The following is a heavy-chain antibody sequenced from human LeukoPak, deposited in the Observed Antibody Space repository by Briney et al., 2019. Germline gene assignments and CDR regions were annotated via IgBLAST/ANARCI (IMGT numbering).Heavy chain of an antibody. CDR2: ISSSSSYT. CDR1: GFTFSDYY. Sequence: GGSLRLSCAASGFTFSDYYMSWISQAPGKGLEWVSYISSSSSYTNYADSVKGRFTISRDNAKNSLYLQVNSLRAEDTAVYYCARVNSFGFDYWGQATLVTVSS. CDR3: ARVNSFGFDY. J-gene: IGHJ4*02. V-gene: IGHV3-11*06. D-gene: IGHD5-18*01.